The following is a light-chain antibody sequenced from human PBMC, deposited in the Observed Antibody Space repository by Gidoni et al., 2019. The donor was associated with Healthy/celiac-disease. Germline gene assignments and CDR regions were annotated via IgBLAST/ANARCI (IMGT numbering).Light chain of an antibody. V-gene: IGKV2-28*01. CDR1: QRLLPSNGYNV. J-gene: IGKJ1*01. Sequence: IVMTQSPLSLPVTPGEPASISCRSSQRLLPSNGYNVLYWYLQKPGQSPQLLIYLVSTLASGVPDRFSGSVSGTDFTLKISRVESGYVGVYYCMQALQTPGTFGQGTKVEIK. CDR2: LVS. CDR3: MQALQTPGT.